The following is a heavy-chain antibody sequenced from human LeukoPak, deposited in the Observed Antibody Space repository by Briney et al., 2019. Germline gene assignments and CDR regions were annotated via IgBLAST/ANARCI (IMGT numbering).Heavy chain of an antibody. CDR1: GGTFSSYA. Sequence: ASVKVSCKASGGTFSSYAISWVRQAPGQGLEWMGWISAYNGNTNYAQKLQGRVTMTTDTSTSTAYMELRSLRSDDTAVYYCARVNPRPDAFDIWGQGTMVTVSS. J-gene: IGHJ3*02. CDR2: ISAYNGNT. V-gene: IGHV1-18*01. CDR3: ARVNPRPDAFDI.